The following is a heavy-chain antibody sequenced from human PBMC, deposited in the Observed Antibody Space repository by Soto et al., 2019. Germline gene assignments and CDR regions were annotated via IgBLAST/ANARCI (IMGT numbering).Heavy chain of an antibody. CDR2: ISGSGGST. V-gene: IGHV3-23*01. CDR1: GFTFSNAW. CDR3: AKDGYYGLYYFDY. J-gene: IGHJ4*02. D-gene: IGHD3-10*01. Sequence: PVGSLRLSCAASGFTFSNAWMNWVRQAPGKGLEWVSAISGSGGSTYYADSVKGRFTISRDNSKNALYLQMNSLRAEDTAVYYCAKDGYYGLYYFDYWGQGTLVTVSS.